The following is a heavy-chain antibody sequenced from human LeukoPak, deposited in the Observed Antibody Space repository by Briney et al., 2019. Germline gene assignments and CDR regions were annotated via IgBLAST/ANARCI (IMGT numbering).Heavy chain of an antibody. CDR2: INPNRGET. J-gene: IGHJ4*02. D-gene: IGHD3-10*01. CDR3: VRSPTSGTYYNRPYYFDY. CDR1: GYTLTAYL. V-gene: IGHV1-2*02. Sequence: GTSVKVSCKASGYTLTAYLLHWVRQAPGQGLEWMGWINPNRGETDYAQNFQGRVTMTRDTSINTAYMDLNRLRPDDTAVYYCVRSPTSGTYYNRPYYFDYWGQGTLVTVSS.